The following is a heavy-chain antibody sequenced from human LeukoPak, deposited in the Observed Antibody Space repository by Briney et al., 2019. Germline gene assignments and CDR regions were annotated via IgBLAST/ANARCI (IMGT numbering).Heavy chain of an antibody. D-gene: IGHD1-26*01. CDR3: ARPSGSYWYFDL. Sequence: GGSLRLSCAASGFTFSSYAMSWVRQAPGKGLEWVSAIRGSGGSTHYADSVRGRFTISRDNSKNTLYLQMNSLRAEDTAVYYCARPSGSYWYFDLWGRGTLVTVSS. CDR1: GFTFSSYA. J-gene: IGHJ2*01. CDR2: IRGSGGST. V-gene: IGHV3-23*01.